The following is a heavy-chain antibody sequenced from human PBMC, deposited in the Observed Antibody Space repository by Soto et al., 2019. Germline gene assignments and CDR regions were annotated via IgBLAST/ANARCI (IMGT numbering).Heavy chain of an antibody. CDR1: GGSINTYY. D-gene: IGHD1-26*01. CDR2: IYSSGST. Sequence: QVQLQESGPGLVKPSETLSLTCTVSGGSINTYYWSWIRQPPGKGLEWIGYIYSSGSTNNNPSLKSRVTISVDTSKNQFSLKLSSVTAADTAVYYCARVGRGALGQFDPWGQGTLVTVSS. J-gene: IGHJ5*02. V-gene: IGHV4-59*01. CDR3: ARVGRGALGQFDP.